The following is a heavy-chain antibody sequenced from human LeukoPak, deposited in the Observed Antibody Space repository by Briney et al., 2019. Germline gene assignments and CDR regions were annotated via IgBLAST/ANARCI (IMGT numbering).Heavy chain of an antibody. CDR2: ISWDGGRP. D-gene: IGHD6-13*01. J-gene: IGHJ4*02. Sequence: GGSLRPSCAAPGFTFDDYAMHWVRQAPGKGLEWVSLISWDGGRPYYADSVKGRFTISRDNSKNTLYLQMNSLRAEDTAVYFCARDSPFTRGGYSHDWGQGTLVTVSS. V-gene: IGHV3-43D*03. CDR1: GFTFDDYA. CDR3: ARDSPFTRGGYSHD.